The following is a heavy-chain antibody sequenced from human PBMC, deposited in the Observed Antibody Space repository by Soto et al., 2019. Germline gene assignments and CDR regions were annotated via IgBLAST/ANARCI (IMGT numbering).Heavy chain of an antibody. CDR2: ISAYNGKR. V-gene: IGHV1-18*01. D-gene: IGHD5-12*01. CDR3: ARGRIVASIHDAFEI. J-gene: IGHJ3*02. Sequence: QGQLLQSGDAVKTPGASVRVSCRASGYPFTSYGISWVRQAPGQGLEWVAWISAYNGKRDTAEKFQGRVTMTLDTSTDTAHMELGDLTSADTAVYYCARGRIVASIHDAFEIWGQGTKVTVSS. CDR1: GYPFTSYG.